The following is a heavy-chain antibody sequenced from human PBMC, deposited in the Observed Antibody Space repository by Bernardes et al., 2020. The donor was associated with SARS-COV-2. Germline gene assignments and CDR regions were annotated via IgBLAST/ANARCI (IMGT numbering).Heavy chain of an antibody. CDR3: ARDGGRLGLPYFDY. CDR1: GFTVSSNY. CDR2: IYSGGST. J-gene: IGHJ4*02. V-gene: IGHV3-66*01. D-gene: IGHD3-16*01. Sequence: GSLRLSCAASGFTVSSNYMSWVRQAPGKGLEWVSVIYSGGSTYYADSVKGRFIISRDNSKNTLYLQMNSLRAEDTAVYYCARDGGRLGLPYFDYWGQGTLVTVSS.